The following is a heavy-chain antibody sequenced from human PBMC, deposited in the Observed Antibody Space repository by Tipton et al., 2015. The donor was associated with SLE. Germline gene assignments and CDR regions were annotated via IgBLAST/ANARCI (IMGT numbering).Heavy chain of an antibody. CDR3: ARVNDLSAMNS. CDR2: VDPSSGSA. V-gene: IGHV1-46*01. CDR1: GNAFSGNY. Sequence: QSGPEVKKPGASVKVSCKASGNAFSGNYIHWVRQAPGQGLEWMGIVDPSSGSASYAQKFQGRVAMTRDTSARSVYMELSSLRSEDTAVYYRARVNDLSAMNSWGQGTLVTVSS. D-gene: IGHD2-2*01. J-gene: IGHJ4*02.